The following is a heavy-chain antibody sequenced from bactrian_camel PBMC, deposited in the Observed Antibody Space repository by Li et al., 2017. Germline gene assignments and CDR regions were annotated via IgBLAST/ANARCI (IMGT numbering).Heavy chain of an antibody. D-gene: IGHD4*01. CDR1: GFTFSPYW. CDR2: INSGGGTT. CDR3: VRAYSDYASNQADFGY. Sequence: QLVESGGGLVQPGGSLRLSCAASGFTFSPYWMDWVRQAPGKGLEWVSAINSGGGTTYYADSFEGRFTISRDNAKNTVYLQMNSLKPEDTAVYYCVRAYSDYASNQADFGYWSQGTQVTVS. V-gene: IGHV3S25*01. J-gene: IGHJ6*01.